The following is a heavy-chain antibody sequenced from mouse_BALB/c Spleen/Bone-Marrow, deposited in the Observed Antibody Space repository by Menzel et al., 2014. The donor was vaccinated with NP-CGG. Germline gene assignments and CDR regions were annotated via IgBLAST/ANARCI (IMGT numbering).Heavy chain of an antibody. D-gene: IGHD1-1*01. V-gene: IGHV3-1*02. Sequence: DVKLQESGPDLVKPSQSLSLTCTVTGYSITSGYSWHWIRQFPGNKLEWMGYIHYSGSTHYNPSLKSRISITRDTSKNQFSLQLNSVTTEDTATYYCARDGSLYYFDYWGQGTTLTVSS. CDR1: GYSITSGYS. CDR2: IHYSGST. J-gene: IGHJ2*01. CDR3: ARDGSLYYFDY.